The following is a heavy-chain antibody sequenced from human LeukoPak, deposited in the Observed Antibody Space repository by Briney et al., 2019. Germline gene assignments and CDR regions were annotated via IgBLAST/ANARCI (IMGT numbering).Heavy chain of an antibody. CDR3: ARGAMVRGVPFNP. D-gene: IGHD3-10*01. Sequence: KPSETLSLTCTVSGGSISSSSYYWGWIRQPPGKGLEWIGSIYYSGSTYYNPSLKSRVTISVDTSKNQFSLKLSSVTAADTAVYYCARGAMVRGVPFNPWGQGTLVTVSS. CDR1: GGSISSSSYY. CDR2: IYYSGST. V-gene: IGHV4-39*07. J-gene: IGHJ5*02.